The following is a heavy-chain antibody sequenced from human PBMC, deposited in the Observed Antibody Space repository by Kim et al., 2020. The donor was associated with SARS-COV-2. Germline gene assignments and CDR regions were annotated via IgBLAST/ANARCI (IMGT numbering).Heavy chain of an antibody. CDR2: GGSP. J-gene: IGHJ4*02. Sequence: GGSPYYASSVKGRFTISRDNSKNTLYLQRNGLRAEDAAVYYWGGGRGNSAVWGQGTLVTVSS. V-gene: IGHV3-53*01. D-gene: IGHD2-21*02. CDR3: GGGRGNSAV.